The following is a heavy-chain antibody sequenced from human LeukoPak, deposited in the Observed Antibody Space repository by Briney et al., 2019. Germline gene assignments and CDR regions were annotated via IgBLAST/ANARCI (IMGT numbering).Heavy chain of an antibody. CDR2: IYTSGST. CDR3: ARDSNGDRAFDM. J-gene: IGHJ3*02. V-gene: IGHV4-4*07. Sequence: SETLSLTCSVSGGSISDYYWSWIRQPAGRGLEWVGRIYTSGSTNYNPSLKSRVTMSIDTSKNHFSLNLTSVTAADTAMYYCARDSNGDRAFDMWGQGTRVTVSP. D-gene: IGHD4-17*01. CDR1: GGSISDYY.